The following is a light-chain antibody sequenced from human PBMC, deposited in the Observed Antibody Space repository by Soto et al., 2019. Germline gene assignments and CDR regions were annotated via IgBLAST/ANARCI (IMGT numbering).Light chain of an antibody. CDR2: EVS. CDR3: YSFTTSDTYV. CDR1: SSDVGSYNH. V-gene: IGLV2-18*02. Sequence: QSALTQPPSVSGSLGQSVTISCSGTSSDVGSYNHVSWYQQAPGTAPKLMIYEVSNRPSGVPDRFSGSKSGNTASLTISGLQPEDEADYYCYSFTTSDTYVFGTGTKLTVL. J-gene: IGLJ1*01.